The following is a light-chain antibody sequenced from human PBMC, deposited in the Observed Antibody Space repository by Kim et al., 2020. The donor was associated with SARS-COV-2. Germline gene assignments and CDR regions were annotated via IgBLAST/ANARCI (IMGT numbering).Light chain of an antibody. Sequence: ALGQTVSITCQGDSLRSYYASWYQQKPGQDPVLVIYGKNNRPSGIPDRFSGSSSGNTASLTITGAQAEDEADYYCNSRDSSGNHWVFGGGTQLTVL. CDR2: GKN. J-gene: IGLJ3*02. CDR3: NSRDSSGNHWV. V-gene: IGLV3-19*01. CDR1: SLRSYY.